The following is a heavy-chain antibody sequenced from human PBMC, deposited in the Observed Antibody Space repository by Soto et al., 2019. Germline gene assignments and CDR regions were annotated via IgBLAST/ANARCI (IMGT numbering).Heavy chain of an antibody. J-gene: IGHJ4*02. CDR1: GFTFSNAW. D-gene: IGHD4-17*01. V-gene: IGHV3-15*01. CDR2: IKSDAYGGAI. Sequence: EVQLVESGGGLVKPGGSLRLSCAGSGFTFSNAWMSWVRRAPGKGLEWVRRIKSDAYGGAIDYAAPVKGRFTISRDDSKNTLFLQMNNLRAEDTAVYSCTTTEGRLEPPKKDFWGQGTPVIVSS. CDR3: TTTEGRLEPPKKDF.